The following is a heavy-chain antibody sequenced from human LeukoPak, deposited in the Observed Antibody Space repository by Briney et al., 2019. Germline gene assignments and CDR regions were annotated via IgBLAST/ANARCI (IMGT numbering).Heavy chain of an antibody. V-gene: IGHV4-4*07. D-gene: IGHD6-13*01. CDR1: GGSISSYY. J-gene: IGHJ4*02. CDR3: ARESQQLATYYFDY. Sequence: SSETLSLTCTVSGGSISSYYWSWIRQPAGKGLEWIGRIYTSGSTNYNPSLKSRVTMSVDTSKNQFSLKLSSVTAADTAVYYCARESQQLATYYFDYWGQGTLVTVSS. CDR2: IYTSGST.